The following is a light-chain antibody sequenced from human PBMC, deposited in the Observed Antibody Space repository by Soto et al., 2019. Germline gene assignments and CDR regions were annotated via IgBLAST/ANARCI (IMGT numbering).Light chain of an antibody. Sequence: DIQMTQSTSTLSASVGYRVTITCLASQSISSWLAWYQQKPGKAPKLLIYKASTLKSGVPSRFSGSGSGTEFTLTISSLQPDDFATYYCQQYNSYSGTFGQGSNVDVK. CDR3: QQYNSYSGT. J-gene: IGKJ1*01. CDR1: QSISSW. V-gene: IGKV1-5*03. CDR2: KAS.